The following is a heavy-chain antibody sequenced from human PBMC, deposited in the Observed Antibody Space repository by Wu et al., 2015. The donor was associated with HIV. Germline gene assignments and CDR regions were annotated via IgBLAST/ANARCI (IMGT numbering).Heavy chain of an antibody. Sequence: QVQLVQSGAEVKKPGASVKVSCKASGYTFTGYYMHWVRQAPGQGLEWMGWINPNSGGTNYAQKFQGRVTMTRDTSISTAYMELSRLRSDDTAVYYCAHILDIVVVPAADDAFDIWGQGTMVTGLF. CDR1: GYTFTGYY. CDR2: INPNSGGT. V-gene: IGHV1-2*02. J-gene: IGHJ3*02. CDR3: AHILDIVVVPAADDAFDI. D-gene: IGHD2-2*03.